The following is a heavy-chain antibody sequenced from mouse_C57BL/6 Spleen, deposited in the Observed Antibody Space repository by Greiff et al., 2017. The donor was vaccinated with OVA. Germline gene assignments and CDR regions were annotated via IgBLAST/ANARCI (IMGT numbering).Heavy chain of an antibody. J-gene: IGHJ1*03. CDR1: GYAFSSSW. CDR2: IYPGDGDT. CDR3: AREVHDGSSSWYFDV. D-gene: IGHD1-1*01. Sequence: VQLQQSGPELVKPGASVKISCKASGYAFSSSWMNWVKQRPGKGLEWIGRIYPGDGDTNYNGKFKGKATLTADKSSSTAYMQLSSLTSEDSAVYFCAREVHDGSSSWYFDVWGTGTTVTVSS. V-gene: IGHV1-82*01.